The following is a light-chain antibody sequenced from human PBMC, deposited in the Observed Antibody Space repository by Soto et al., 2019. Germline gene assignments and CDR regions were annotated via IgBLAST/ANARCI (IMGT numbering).Light chain of an antibody. V-gene: IGKV1-39*01. Sequence: DIQMTQSPATLSGSVGDRVTITCRASQTISSWLAWYQQKPGKAPKLLIYAASSLQSGVPSRFSGSGSGTDFTLTISSLQPEDFATYYCQQSYSTPQTFGQGTRLEIK. CDR1: QTISSW. CDR3: QQSYSTPQT. CDR2: AAS. J-gene: IGKJ5*01.